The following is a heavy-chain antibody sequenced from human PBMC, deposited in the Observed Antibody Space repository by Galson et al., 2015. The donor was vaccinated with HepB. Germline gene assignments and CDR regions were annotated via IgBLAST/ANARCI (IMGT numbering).Heavy chain of an antibody. CDR1: GFTFSSYS. Sequence: SLRLSCAASGFTFSSYSMNWVRQAPGKGLEWVSSISSSSSYIYYADSVKGRFTISRDNAKSSLYLQMNSLRAEDTAVYYCATNPYSSGWYGLWGQGTTVTVSS. CDR2: ISSSSSYI. D-gene: IGHD6-19*01. V-gene: IGHV3-21*01. CDR3: ATNPYSSGWYGL. J-gene: IGHJ6*02.